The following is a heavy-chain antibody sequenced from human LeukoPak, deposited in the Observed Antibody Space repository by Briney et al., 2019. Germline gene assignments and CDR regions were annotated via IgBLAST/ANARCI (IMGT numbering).Heavy chain of an antibody. D-gene: IGHD6-6*01. V-gene: IGHV3-30-3*01. CDR3: ARDAEQLGTYYYYYYMDV. Sequence: GGSLRLSCAASGFTFSSYAMHWVRQAPGKGLEWVAVISYDGSNKYYADSVKGRFTISRDNSKNTLYLQMNSLRAEDTAVYYCARDAEQLGTYYYYYYMDVWGKGTTVTVSS. J-gene: IGHJ6*03. CDR1: GFTFSSYA. CDR2: ISYDGSNK.